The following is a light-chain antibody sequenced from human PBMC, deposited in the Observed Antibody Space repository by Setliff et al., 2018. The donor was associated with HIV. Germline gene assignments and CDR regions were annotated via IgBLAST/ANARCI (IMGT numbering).Light chain of an antibody. J-gene: IGLJ1*01. CDR2: EVS. CDR3: CSYTNSDTVV. V-gene: IGLV2-14*01. CDR1: SSDVGAYKF. Sequence: QSVLTQPASVSGSPGQSITIPCTGSSSDVGAYKFVSWYQQHPGKPPKLMIYEVSYRPSGISYRFSGSKSGSTASLTISGLQAEDEADYYCCSYTNSDTVVFGSGTRSPS.